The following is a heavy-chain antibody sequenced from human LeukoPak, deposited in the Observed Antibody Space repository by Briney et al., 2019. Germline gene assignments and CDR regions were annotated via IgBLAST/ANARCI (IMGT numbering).Heavy chain of an antibody. CDR2: INPSGGST. J-gene: IGHJ4*02. Sequence: ASVKVSCKASGYTFTSYYMHWVRQAPGQGLEWMGIINPSGGSTSYAQKFQSRVTMTRDTSTSTVYMELSSLRSEDTAVYYCARAYGSGSYTLLFFDYWGQGTLVTVSS. D-gene: IGHD3-10*01. CDR3: ARAYGSGSYTLLFFDY. V-gene: IGHV1-46*01. CDR1: GYTFTSYY.